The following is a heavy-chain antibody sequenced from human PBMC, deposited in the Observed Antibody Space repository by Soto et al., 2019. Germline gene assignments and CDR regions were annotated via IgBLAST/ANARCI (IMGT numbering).Heavy chain of an antibody. CDR3: ARGGVGNCRGGRCPRNWFDP. CDR2: ISPYNGDT. D-gene: IGHD2-15*01. V-gene: IGHV1-18*01. CDR1: GYTFSNYG. J-gene: IGHJ5*02. Sequence: QVPLVQSGAEVKKPGASVKVSCKTSGYTFSNYGVTWVRQAPGQGLEWMGWISPYNGDTDYAQSVQGRVTMTTDTSTSTAYMELRSLRSDDTAVYYCARGGVGNCRGGRCPRNWFDPCGQGTPVTVSS.